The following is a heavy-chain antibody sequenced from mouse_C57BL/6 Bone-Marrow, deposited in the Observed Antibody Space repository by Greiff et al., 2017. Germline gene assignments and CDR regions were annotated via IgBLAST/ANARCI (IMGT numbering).Heavy chain of an antibody. CDR1: GFTFSDAW. Sequence: EVKLVESGGGLVQPGGSMKLSCAASGFTFSDAWMDWVRQSPEKGLEWVAEIRNKANNHATYYAESVKGRFTISMDDSKSSVYLQMYSLRAEDTGIYYCTGGNYLFAYWGQGTLVTVSA. CDR2: IRNKANNHAT. J-gene: IGHJ3*01. V-gene: IGHV6-6*01. D-gene: IGHD2-1*01. CDR3: TGGNYLFAY.